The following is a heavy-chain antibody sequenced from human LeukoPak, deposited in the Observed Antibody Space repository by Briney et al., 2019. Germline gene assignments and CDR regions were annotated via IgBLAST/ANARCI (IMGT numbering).Heavy chain of an antibody. CDR2: ISGSGGST. J-gene: IGHJ4*02. CDR3: ATAGMHFDFYFDY. CDR1: GFTFSSYA. D-gene: IGHD3-9*01. Sequence: GGSLRLSCAASGFTFSSYAMSWVRQAPGKGLEWVSAISGSGGSTYYADSVKGRFTISRDNSKNTLYLQMISLRAEDTAVYYCATAGMHFDFYFDYWGQGTLVTVSS. V-gene: IGHV3-23*01.